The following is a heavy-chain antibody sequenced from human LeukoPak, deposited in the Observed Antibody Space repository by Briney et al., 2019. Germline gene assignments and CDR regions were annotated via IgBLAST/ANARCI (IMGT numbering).Heavy chain of an antibody. J-gene: IGHJ4*02. Sequence: RGSLRLSCAASGFTFGTFDMSWVRQAPGKGLEWVSTLACLDSSCTEYYSDSVKGRFSISRDKSKSTLSLQVNSLRVEDTAMYYCVRDSEGSFDYWGQGTLVTVSS. CDR1: GFTFGTFD. D-gene: IGHD3-10*01. V-gene: IGHV3-23*01. CDR3: VRDSEGSFDY. CDR2: CLDSSCTE.